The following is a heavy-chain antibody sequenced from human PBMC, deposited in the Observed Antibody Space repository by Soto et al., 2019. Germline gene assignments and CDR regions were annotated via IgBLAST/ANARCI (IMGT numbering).Heavy chain of an antibody. CDR3: ARDRGKGGVGGLDY. J-gene: IGHJ4*02. D-gene: IGHD3-16*01. V-gene: IGHV4-30-4*01. Sequence: QVQLQESGPGLVKPSQTLSLTCTVSGGSISSGDYYWSWIRQPPGKGLEWIGYIYYSGSTYYNPSLKSRVTISVDTSKNKLPLKLGSVTAADRAGYYCARDRGKGGVGGLDYWGQGTLVTVSS. CDR1: GGSISSGDYY. CDR2: IYYSGST.